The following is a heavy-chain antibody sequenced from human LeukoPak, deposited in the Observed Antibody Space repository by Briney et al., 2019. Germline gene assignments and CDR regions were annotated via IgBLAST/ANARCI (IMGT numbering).Heavy chain of an antibody. CDR3: AREKGMYYYDSSGYYF. Sequence: ASVKVSCKASGYTFTGYYMHWVRQAPGQALEWMGRINPNSGGTNYAQKFQGRVTMTRDTSISTAYMELSRLRSDDTAVYYCAREKGMYYYDSSGYYFWGQGTLVTVSS. J-gene: IGHJ4*02. V-gene: IGHV1-2*06. CDR1: GYTFTGYY. CDR2: INPNSGGT. D-gene: IGHD3-22*01.